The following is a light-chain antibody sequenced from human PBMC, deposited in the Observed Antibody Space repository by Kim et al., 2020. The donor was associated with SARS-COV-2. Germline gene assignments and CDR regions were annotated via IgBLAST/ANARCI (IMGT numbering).Light chain of an antibody. Sequence: SSGERATLSCRASQSVGSFLALYQHKPGKAPRLLIYDVSNKAAGIPARFSGSGSGTDFTLTISSLDPEDFAIYYCQQRFNWPSTFGQGTRLEIK. CDR3: QQRFNWPST. V-gene: IGKV3-11*01. CDR1: QSVGSF. CDR2: DVS. J-gene: IGKJ5*01.